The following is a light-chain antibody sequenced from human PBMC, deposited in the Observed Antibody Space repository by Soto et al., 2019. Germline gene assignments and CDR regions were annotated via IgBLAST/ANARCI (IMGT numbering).Light chain of an antibody. Sequence: DIQMTQSPSTLSASVGDRVTIICRASQSISSWLAWYQQKAGKAPKLLISKASNLDSGVPSRFSGSGSGTEFNLTISSLQHEDFATYYCQQYNSFIWTFGQGTKV. J-gene: IGKJ1*01. CDR2: KAS. V-gene: IGKV1-5*03. CDR1: QSISSW. CDR3: QQYNSFIWT.